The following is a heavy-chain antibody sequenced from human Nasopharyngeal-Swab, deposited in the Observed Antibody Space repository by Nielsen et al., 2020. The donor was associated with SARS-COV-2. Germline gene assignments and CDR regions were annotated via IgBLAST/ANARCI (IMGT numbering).Heavy chain of an antibody. D-gene: IGHD3-10*01. CDR2: ISSNGGST. Sequence: GGSLRLSCSASGFTFSSYAMHWVRQAPGKGLEYVSAISSNGGSTYYADSVKGRFTISRDNSKNTLYLQMNSLRAEDTAVYYCARDPGMVRGVIIIRYYYGMDVWGQGTTVTVSS. V-gene: IGHV3-64*04. CDR3: ARDPGMVRGVIIIRYYYGMDV. J-gene: IGHJ6*02. CDR1: GFTFSSYA.